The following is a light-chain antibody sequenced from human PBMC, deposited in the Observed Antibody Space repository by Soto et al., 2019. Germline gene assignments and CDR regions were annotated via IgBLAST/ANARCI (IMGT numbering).Light chain of an antibody. J-gene: IGLJ2*01. CDR3: SSYTSSSTRL. V-gene: IGLV2-14*01. CDR1: SSDVGGYDY. Sequence: QSALTQPASVSGSPGQSITISCTGTSSDVGGYDYVSWYQQHPGKAPKLMIYDVSSRPSGVSHRFSGSKSGNTASLTISGLHAEDEADYYCSSYTSSSTRLFGGGTKLTVL. CDR2: DVS.